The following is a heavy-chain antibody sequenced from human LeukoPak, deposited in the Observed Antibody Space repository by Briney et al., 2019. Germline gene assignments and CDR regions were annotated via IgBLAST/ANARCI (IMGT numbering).Heavy chain of an antibody. Sequence: ASVKVSCKASGYTFTSYGISWVRQAPGQGLEWMGWISAYNGNTNYAQKLQGRVTMTTDTSTSTAYMELRSLRSDDTAVYYCARELHSSGYMYYFDYWGQGTLVTVSS. J-gene: IGHJ4*02. CDR3: ARELHSSGYMYYFDY. V-gene: IGHV1-18*01. CDR1: GYTFTSYG. CDR2: ISAYNGNT. D-gene: IGHD3-22*01.